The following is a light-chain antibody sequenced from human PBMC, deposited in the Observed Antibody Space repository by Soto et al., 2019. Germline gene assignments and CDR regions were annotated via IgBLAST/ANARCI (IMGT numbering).Light chain of an antibody. J-gene: IGKJ1*01. V-gene: IGKV1-6*01. CDR3: LQGYTYPQT. CDR2: SAS. Sequence: IHMTHSPSSLSASLGEIVTITFRASQSISTYLNWYQQKPGKAPKLLIYSASSLQSGVPSRFSGSGSGTDFTLTISSLQPEDFAVYYCLQGYTYPQTFGQGTKVDNK. CDR1: QSISTY.